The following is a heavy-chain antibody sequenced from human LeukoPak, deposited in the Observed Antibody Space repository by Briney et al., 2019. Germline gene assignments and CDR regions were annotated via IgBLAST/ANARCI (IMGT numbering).Heavy chain of an antibody. D-gene: IGHD1-20*01. V-gene: IGHV1-69*13. CDR2: IIPIFGTA. J-gene: IGHJ6*02. Sequence: GASVKVSCKASGGTFSSYAISWVRQAPGQGLEWMGGIIPIFGTANYAQKFQGRVTITADESTSTAYMELSSLRSEDTAVYYCARERYNWNDDYYYGMDVWGQGTTVTVPS. CDR1: GGTFSSYA. CDR3: ARERYNWNDDYYYGMDV.